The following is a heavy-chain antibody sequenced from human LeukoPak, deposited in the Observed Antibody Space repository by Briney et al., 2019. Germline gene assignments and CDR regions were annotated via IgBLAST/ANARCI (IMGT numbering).Heavy chain of an antibody. CDR3: ASWGLRPDAFDI. J-gene: IGHJ3*02. CDR1: GGTFSSYA. D-gene: IGHD3-16*01. CDR2: IIPILGIA. Sequence: SVKVSCKASGGTFSSYAISWVRQAPGQGREWMGRIIPILGIANYAQKFQGRVTITADKSTSTAYRELSSLRSEDTAVYYCASWGLRPDAFDIWGQGTMVTVSS. V-gene: IGHV1-69*04.